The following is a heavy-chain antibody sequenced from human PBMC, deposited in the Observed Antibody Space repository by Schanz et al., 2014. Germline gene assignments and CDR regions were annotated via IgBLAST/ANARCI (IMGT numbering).Heavy chain of an antibody. Sequence: QVQLVQSGTEVKKPGASVKVSCKASGYTFTNFYIHWVRQAPGQGLEWVGIINPSEGGTSFPQKFKDRLTMTRDTSTSTFYMELSSLRSEDTAVYYCARGRGFYDYWGQGTLVTVSS. V-gene: IGHV1-46*01. CDR3: ARGRGFYDY. CDR1: GYTFTNFY. J-gene: IGHJ4*02. D-gene: IGHD3-10*01. CDR2: INPSEGGT.